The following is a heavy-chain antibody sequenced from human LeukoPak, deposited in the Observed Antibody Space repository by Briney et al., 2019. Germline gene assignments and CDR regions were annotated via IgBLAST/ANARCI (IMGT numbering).Heavy chain of an antibody. CDR1: GYTFTSYG. CDR3: ARVIGLGYCSSTSCYPADYYFDY. CDR2: ISAYNGNT. Sequence: GASVKVSCKASGYTFTSYGISWVRQAPGQGLEWMGWISAYNGNTNYAQKFQGRVTMTRDTSISTAYMELSRLRSDDTAVYYCARVIGLGYCSSTSCYPADYYFDYWGQGTLVTVSS. J-gene: IGHJ4*02. V-gene: IGHV1-18*01. D-gene: IGHD2-2*01.